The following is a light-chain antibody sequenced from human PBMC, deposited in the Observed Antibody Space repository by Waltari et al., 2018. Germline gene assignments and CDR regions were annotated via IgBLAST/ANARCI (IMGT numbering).Light chain of an antibody. CDR3: QQRANWPPGLT. CDR1: QSVSKQ. V-gene: IGKV3-11*01. J-gene: IGKJ4*01. Sequence: EIVLTQSPVTLSLYPGDRATLSCRASQSVSKQLAWYQQKTGQPPRLLIYDATSRATGIPARFSGSGSGTDFTLTISSLEPEDFAVYYCQQRANWPPGLTFGGGTKVEIK. CDR2: DAT.